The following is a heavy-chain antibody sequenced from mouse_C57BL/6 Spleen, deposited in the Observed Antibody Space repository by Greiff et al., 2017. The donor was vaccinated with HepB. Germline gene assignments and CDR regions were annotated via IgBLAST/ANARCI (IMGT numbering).Heavy chain of an antibody. J-gene: IGHJ2*01. CDR2: IDPSDSYT. V-gene: IGHV1-69*01. CDR1: GYTFTSYW. CDR3: ARERGTMVTDY. D-gene: IGHD2-2*01. Sequence: QVQLRQPGAELVMPGASVKLSCKASGYTFTSYWMHWVNQRPGQGLEWIGEIDPSDSYTKYNQKFKGKSTLTVDKSSSTAYMQLSSLTSEYSAVYYCARERGTMVTDYWGQGTTLTVSS.